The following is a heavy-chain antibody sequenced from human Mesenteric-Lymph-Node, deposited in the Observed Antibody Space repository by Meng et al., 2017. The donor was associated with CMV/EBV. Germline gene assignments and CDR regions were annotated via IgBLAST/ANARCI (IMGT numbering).Heavy chain of an antibody. Sequence: ASVKVSCKASGYTFTSYYIHWVRQAPGQGLEWMGIINPSGGSTTYAQKFQGRVTMTRDTSTNTVYMELSSLRSEDTAVYYCARDAKSGQSWFDPWGQGTLVTVSS. CDR1: GYTFTSYY. CDR3: ARDAKSGQSWFDP. D-gene: IGHD6-25*01. J-gene: IGHJ5*02. V-gene: IGHV1-46*01. CDR2: INPSGGST.